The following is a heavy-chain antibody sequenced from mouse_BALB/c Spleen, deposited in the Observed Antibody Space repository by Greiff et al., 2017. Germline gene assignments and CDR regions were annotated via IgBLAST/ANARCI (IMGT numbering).Heavy chain of an antibody. V-gene: IGHV5-6-5*01. CDR3: ASFITTGAY. D-gene: IGHD1-1*01. Sequence: DVQLVESGGGLVKPGGSLKLSCAASGFTFSSYAMSWVRQTPEKRLEWVASISSGGSTYYPDSVKGRFTISRDNARNILYLQMSSLRSEDTAMYYCASFITTGAYWGQGTLVTVSA. J-gene: IGHJ3*01. CDR1: GFTFSSYA. CDR2: ISSGGST.